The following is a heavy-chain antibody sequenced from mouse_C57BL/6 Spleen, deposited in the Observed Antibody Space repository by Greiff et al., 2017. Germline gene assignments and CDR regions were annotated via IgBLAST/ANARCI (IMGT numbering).Heavy chain of an antibody. Sequence: QVQLKQPGAELVKPGASVKLSCKASGYTFTSYWMHWVKQRPGQGLEWIGMIHPNSGSTNYNEKFKSKATLTVDKSSSTAYMQLSSLTSEDSAVYYCARDTTDYAMDYWGQGTSVTVSS. CDR2: IHPNSGST. CDR3: ARDTTDYAMDY. D-gene: IGHD1-1*01. CDR1: GYTFTSYW. J-gene: IGHJ4*01. V-gene: IGHV1-64*01.